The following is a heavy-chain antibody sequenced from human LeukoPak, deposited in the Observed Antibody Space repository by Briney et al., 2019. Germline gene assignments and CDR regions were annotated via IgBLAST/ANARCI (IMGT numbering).Heavy chain of an antibody. CDR3: AKEEGYCSSTSCYTYYYYYYMDV. J-gene: IGHJ6*03. CDR2: ISGSGGST. Sequence: GGSLRLSCAASGFTFSSYAMSWVRQAPGKGLEWVSAISGSGGSTYYADSVKGRFTISRDNSKNTLSLQMNSLRAEDTAVYYCAKEEGYCSSTSCYTYYYYYYMDVWGKGTTVTVSS. V-gene: IGHV3-23*01. CDR1: GFTFSSYA. D-gene: IGHD2-2*02.